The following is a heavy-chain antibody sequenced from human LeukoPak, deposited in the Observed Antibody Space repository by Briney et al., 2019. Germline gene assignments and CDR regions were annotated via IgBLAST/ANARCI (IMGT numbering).Heavy chain of an antibody. CDR1: GFMFSSDW. V-gene: IGHV3-7*01. J-gene: IGHJ5*02. CDR3: ARDRRYYDSRGRSYDWFDP. CDR2: IKQDASEK. D-gene: IGHD3-22*01. Sequence: GGSLRLSCEGPGFMFSSDWMSWVRQAPGKGLEWVANIKQDASEKYYADSVKGRFTISRDNAKNSLYLQMNSLRPEDTAVYYCARDRRYYDSRGRSYDWFDPWGQGTLVTVPS.